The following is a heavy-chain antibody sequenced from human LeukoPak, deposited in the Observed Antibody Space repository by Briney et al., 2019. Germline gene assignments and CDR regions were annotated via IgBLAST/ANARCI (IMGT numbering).Heavy chain of an antibody. J-gene: IGHJ4*02. CDR3: ATVKGGYFDY. D-gene: IGHD3-16*01. CDR2: FDPEDGET. CDR1: GYTLTELS. V-gene: IGHV1-24*01. Sequence: ASVKVSCKVSGYTLTELSMHWVRQAPRTGLEWMGGFDPEDGETIYAQKFQGRVTMTEDTSTDTAYMELSSLRSEDTAVYYCATVKGGYFDYWGQGTLVTVSS.